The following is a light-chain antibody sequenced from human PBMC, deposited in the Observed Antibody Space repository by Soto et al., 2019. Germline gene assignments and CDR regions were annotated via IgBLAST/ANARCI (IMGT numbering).Light chain of an antibody. V-gene: IGKV3-15*01. CDR3: QQYNTWPPFT. Sequence: EIVMTQSPSSLSVSPGERATPSCRASQSVTANLAWYQQKPGQAPRLLIYNGVTRATGIPARFTGSGSGREYTLTINSLQSEDVAMYFCQQYNTWPPFTFGPGTKVELK. J-gene: IGKJ3*01. CDR2: NGV. CDR1: QSVTAN.